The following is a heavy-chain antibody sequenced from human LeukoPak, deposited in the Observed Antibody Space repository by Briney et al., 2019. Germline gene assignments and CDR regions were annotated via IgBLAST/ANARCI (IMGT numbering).Heavy chain of an antibody. D-gene: IGHD6-13*01. CDR2: ISGSGDST. J-gene: IGHJ4*02. Sequence: GSLRLSCAASGFTFTSYVMSWVRQAPGKGLEWVSTISGSGDSTYYADSVKGRFTISRDNSKNTVYLQMNSLTAEDTAVYYCAKDNGAASGDFDYWGQGTLVTVSS. CDR3: AKDNGAASGDFDY. V-gene: IGHV3-23*01. CDR1: GFTFTSYV.